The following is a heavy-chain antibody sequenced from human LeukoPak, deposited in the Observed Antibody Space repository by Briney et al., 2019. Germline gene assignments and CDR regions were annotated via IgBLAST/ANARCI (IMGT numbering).Heavy chain of an antibody. D-gene: IGHD1-26*01. CDR1: GFTFSSYG. J-gene: IGHJ4*02. V-gene: IGHV3-30*19. CDR3: ARSRVGATPSPFDY. CDR2: ISYDGSNK. Sequence: PGGSLRLSCAASGFTFSSYGMHWVRQAPGKGLEWVAVISYDGSNKYYADSVKGRFTISRDNSKNTLYLQMNSLRAEDTAVYYCARSRVGATPSPFDYWGQGTLVTVSS.